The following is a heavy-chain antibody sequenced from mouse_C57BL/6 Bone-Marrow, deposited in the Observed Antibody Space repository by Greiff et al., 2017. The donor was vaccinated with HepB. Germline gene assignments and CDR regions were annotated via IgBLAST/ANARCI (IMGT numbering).Heavy chain of an antibody. J-gene: IGHJ4*01. Sequence: QVQLQQPGAELVRPGTSVKLSCKASGYTFTSYWMHWVKQRPGQGLEWIGVIDPSDSYTNYNQKFKGKATLTVDTSSSTAYMQLSSLTSEDSAVYYCARDDGSLYYYAMDYWGQGTSVTVSS. D-gene: IGHD1-1*01. V-gene: IGHV1-59*01. CDR2: IDPSDSYT. CDR3: ARDDGSLYYYAMDY. CDR1: GYTFTSYW.